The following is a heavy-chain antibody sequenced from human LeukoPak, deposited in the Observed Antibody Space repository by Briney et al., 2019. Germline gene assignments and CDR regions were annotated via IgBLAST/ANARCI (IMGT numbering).Heavy chain of an antibody. CDR1: GYTFTGYY. J-gene: IGHJ5*02. CDR2: ISAYNGNT. CDR3: ARTGYCTSTSCYSGENWFDP. V-gene: IGHV1-18*04. D-gene: IGHD2-2*01. Sequence: GASVKVSCKASGYTFTGYYMHWVRQAPGQGLEWMGWISAYNGNTIYGQHLPGRVTLTTDTSTDTAYMEVRSLRSDDTAVYYCARTGYCTSTSCYSGENWFDPWGQGTLVTVSS.